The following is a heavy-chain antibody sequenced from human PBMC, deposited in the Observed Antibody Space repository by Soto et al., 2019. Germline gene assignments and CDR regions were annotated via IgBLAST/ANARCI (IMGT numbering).Heavy chain of an antibody. CDR3: APMYYNDSSAYLEY. CDR2: VYHSGST. D-gene: IGHD3-22*01. V-gene: IGHV4-4*02. CDR1: GGSISSSNW. J-gene: IGHJ4*02. Sequence: QVQLQGSGPGLVKPSGTLSLTCAVSGGSISSSNWWSWVRQPPGKGLEWIGEVYHSGSTNYSPSLKSRVTISVDKSKNHFSLRLNSVTAADTAVYYCAPMYYNDSSAYLEYWGQGTLVTVSS.